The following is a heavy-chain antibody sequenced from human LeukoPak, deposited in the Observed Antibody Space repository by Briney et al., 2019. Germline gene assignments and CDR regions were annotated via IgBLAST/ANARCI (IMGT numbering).Heavy chain of an antibody. CDR1: GYAFTSYY. CDR2: INPSGGST. Sequence: ASVKVSCKASGYAFTSYYMHWVRQAPGQGLEWMGIINPSGGSTSYAQKFQGRVTMTRDTSTSTVYMELSSLRSEDTAVYYCQFIAVAATLGYYFDYWGQGTLVTVSS. V-gene: IGHV1-46*01. J-gene: IGHJ4*02. D-gene: IGHD6-19*01. CDR3: QFIAVAATLGYYFDY.